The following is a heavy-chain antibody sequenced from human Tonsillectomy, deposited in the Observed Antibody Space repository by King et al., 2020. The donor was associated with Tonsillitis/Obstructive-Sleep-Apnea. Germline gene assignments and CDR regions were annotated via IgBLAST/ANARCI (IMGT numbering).Heavy chain of an antibody. CDR3: ARDLGQQVLCLLFDY. CDR1: GYIFTSYT. V-gene: IGHV1-3*01. D-gene: IGHD1/OR15-1a*01. CDR2: INGGNGDT. Sequence: QLVQSGAEVRKPGASVKVSCKASGYIFTSYTMHWVRQAPGQRLEWMGWINGGNGDTKHSQKFQGRVTIARDTSATTAYMELSSLRSEDTAVYYRARDLGQQVLCLLFDYWGQGTLVTVSS. J-gene: IGHJ4*02.